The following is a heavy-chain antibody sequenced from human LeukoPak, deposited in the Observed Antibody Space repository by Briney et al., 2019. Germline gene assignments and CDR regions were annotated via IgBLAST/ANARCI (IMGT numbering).Heavy chain of an antibody. CDR3: ARGVTMIVVVMYYFDY. Sequence: SETLSLTCAVYGGSFSGYYWSWIRQPPGKGLEWIGEINHSGSTNYNPSLKSRVTISVDTSKNQFSLKLSSVTAADTAVYYCARGVTMIVVVMYYFDYWGQGTLVTVSS. CDR1: GGSFSGYY. V-gene: IGHV4-34*01. D-gene: IGHD3-22*01. CDR2: INHSGST. J-gene: IGHJ4*02.